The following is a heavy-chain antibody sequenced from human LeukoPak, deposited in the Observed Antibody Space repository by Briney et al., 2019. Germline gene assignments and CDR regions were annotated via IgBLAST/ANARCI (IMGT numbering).Heavy chain of an antibody. V-gene: IGHV1-46*01. D-gene: IGHD2-15*01. J-gene: IGHJ6*02. CDR1: GYTFTSYY. CDR2: INPSGGST. Sequence: ASVKVSCKASGYTFTSYYMHWVRQAPGQGLEWMGIINPSGGSTSYAQKFQGRVTMTRDTSTSTVYMELSSLRSEDTAVYYCAREPAVVVVAATKESGMDVWGQGTTVTVSS. CDR3: AREPAVVVVAATKESGMDV.